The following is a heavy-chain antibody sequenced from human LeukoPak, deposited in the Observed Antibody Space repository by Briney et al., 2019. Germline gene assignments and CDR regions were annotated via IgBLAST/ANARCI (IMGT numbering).Heavy chain of an antibody. CDR3: ARGFAAAGTDYYGMDV. J-gene: IGHJ6*02. CDR2: INTNTGNP. CDR1: GYTFTSYA. V-gene: IGHV7-4-1*02. D-gene: IGHD6-13*01. Sequence: ASVKVSCKASGYTFTSYAMNWVRQAPGQGLEWMGWINTNTGNPTYAQGFTGRFVFSLDTSVSTAYLQISSLKAEDTAVYYCARGFAAAGTDYYGMDVWGQGTTVPVSS.